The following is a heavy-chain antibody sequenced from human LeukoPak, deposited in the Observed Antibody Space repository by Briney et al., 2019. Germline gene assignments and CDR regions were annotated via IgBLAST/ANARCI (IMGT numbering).Heavy chain of an antibody. J-gene: IGHJ5*02. CDR1: GYTFTSYD. V-gene: IGHV1-8*01. CDR2: MNPNSGNT. D-gene: IGHD3-22*01. CDR3: VRGLYCYENSGYYWFDP. Sequence: APVKVSCKASGYTFTSYDINWVRQATGQGLEWMGWMNPNSGNTGYAQKFQGRVTMTRNTSISTAYMELSSLRSEDTAVYYCVRGLYCYENSGYYWFDPWGQGTLVTVSS.